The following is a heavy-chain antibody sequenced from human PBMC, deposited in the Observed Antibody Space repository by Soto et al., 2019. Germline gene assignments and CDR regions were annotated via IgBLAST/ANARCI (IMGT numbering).Heavy chain of an antibody. CDR1: GYTFTSYG. J-gene: IGHJ6*02. CDR2: ISAYNGNT. Sequence: QVQLVQSGAEVKKPGASVKVSCKASGYTFTSYGISWVRQAPGQGLEWMGWISAYNGNTNYAQKLQGRVTMTTDTSTSTADMELRSLRSDDTAVYYCARALRYCISTSCPRNYYGMDVWGQGTTVTVSS. CDR3: ARALRYCISTSCPRNYYGMDV. V-gene: IGHV1-18*01. D-gene: IGHD2-2*01.